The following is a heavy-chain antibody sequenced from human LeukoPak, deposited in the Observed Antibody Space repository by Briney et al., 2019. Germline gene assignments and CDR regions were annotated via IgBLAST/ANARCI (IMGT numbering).Heavy chain of an antibody. D-gene: IGHD3-22*01. CDR2: ISAYNGNT. Sequence: ASVKVSCKASGYTFTSYGISWVRQAPGQGLEGMGWISAYNGNTIYAQKLQGRVTMTTDTSTSTAYMELRSLRSDDTAVYYCARVTNHYYHSNTNDYWGQGTLVTVSS. V-gene: IGHV1-18*01. CDR1: GYTFTSYG. CDR3: ARVTNHYYHSNTNDY. J-gene: IGHJ4*02.